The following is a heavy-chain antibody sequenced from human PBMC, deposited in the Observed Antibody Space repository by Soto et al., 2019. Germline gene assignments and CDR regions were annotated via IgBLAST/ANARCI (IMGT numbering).Heavy chain of an antibody. CDR2: IFWDDDK. D-gene: IGHD6-19*01. J-gene: IGHJ4*02. CDR3: AHVYSSGWSPFDY. CDR1: GFSLSSSGVG. V-gene: IGHV2-5*02. Sequence: QIALKESGPPLVKPTQTLRLTCTFSGFSLSSSGVGVGGIRQPPGKALEGLALIFWDDDKRFSPSRRSSLTITKDTTRDQLVLTMSNLDPVDTATYFCAHVYSSGWSPFDYWGQGILVTVSS.